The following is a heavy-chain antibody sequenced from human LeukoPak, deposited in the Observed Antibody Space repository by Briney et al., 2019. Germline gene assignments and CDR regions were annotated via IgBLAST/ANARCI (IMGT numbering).Heavy chain of an antibody. Sequence: GGSLRLSCAASGFTFSSYAMSWVRQAPGKGLEWVSAISGSGGSTYCADSVKGRFTISRDNSKNTLYLQMNSLRAEDTAVYYCAKGPYSGSYPYYYYYGMDVWGQGTTVTVSS. CDR1: GFTFSSYA. V-gene: IGHV3-23*01. D-gene: IGHD1-26*01. CDR2: ISGSGGST. J-gene: IGHJ6*02. CDR3: AKGPYSGSYPYYYYYGMDV.